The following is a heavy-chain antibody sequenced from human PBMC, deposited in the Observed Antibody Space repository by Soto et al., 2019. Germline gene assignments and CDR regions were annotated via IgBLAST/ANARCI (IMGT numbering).Heavy chain of an antibody. Sequence: QVQLQQSDPRLVKPSETLSLTCTVSSGPDRSHNWGWIRQPPGRGPEWIGYVYYTGDTAYNPSLRGRVTISADTSTNDISLTLNSVTAADTAVYYCVRQGIDYLHGLVDVWGQGTTVSVSS. CDR3: VRQGIDYLHGLVDV. J-gene: IGHJ6*02. V-gene: IGHV4-59*08. CDR2: VYYTGDT. CDR1: SGPDRSHN. D-gene: IGHD4-17*01.